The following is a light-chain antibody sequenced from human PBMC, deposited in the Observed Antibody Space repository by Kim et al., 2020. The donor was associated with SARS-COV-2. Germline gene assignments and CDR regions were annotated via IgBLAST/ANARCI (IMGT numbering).Light chain of an antibody. Sequence: AVGQTVRITCKGDSLRSYYASWYQQKPGQAPVLVIYGKNNRPSGIPDRFSGSSSGNTASLTITGAQAEDEADYYCNSRDSSGNHYVFGTGTKVTVL. CDR3: NSRDSSGNHYV. J-gene: IGLJ1*01. V-gene: IGLV3-19*01. CDR1: SLRSYY. CDR2: GKN.